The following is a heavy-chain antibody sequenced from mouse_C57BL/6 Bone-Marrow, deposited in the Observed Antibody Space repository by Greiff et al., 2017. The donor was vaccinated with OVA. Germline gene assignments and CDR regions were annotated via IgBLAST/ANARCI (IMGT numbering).Heavy chain of an antibody. D-gene: IGHD2-3*01. V-gene: IGHV5-12*01. J-gene: IGHJ1*03. CDR2: ISNGGGST. CDR3: ARHPLYDGYHWYFDV. Sequence: EVHLVESGGGLVQPGGSLKLSCAASGFTFSDYYMYWVRQTPEKRLEWVAYISNGGGSTYYPDTVKGRFTISRDNAKNTLYLQMSRLKSEDTAMYYCARHPLYDGYHWYFDVWGTGTTVTVSS. CDR1: GFTFSDYY.